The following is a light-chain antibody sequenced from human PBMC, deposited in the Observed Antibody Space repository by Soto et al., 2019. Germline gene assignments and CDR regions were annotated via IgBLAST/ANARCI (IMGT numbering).Light chain of an antibody. CDR3: SSYTSTNTYV. Sequence: HSALTQPASVSGSPGQSITISCTGTSSDVGGYNYVSWYQQHPGKAPKLMIYDLTNRPSGVSNRFSGSKSGNTASLTISGLQAGDEADYYCSSYTSTNTYVFGTGTKVTVL. J-gene: IGLJ1*01. CDR2: DLT. V-gene: IGLV2-14*03. CDR1: SSDVGGYNY.